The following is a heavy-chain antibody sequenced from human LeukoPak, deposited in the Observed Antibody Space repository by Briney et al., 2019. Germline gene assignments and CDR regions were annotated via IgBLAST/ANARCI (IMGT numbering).Heavy chain of an antibody. Sequence: GGSLRLSCAASGFAFSDYYMSWIRQAPGKGLEWVSYISSSGSTIYYADSVKGRFTISRDNAKNSLYLQMNSLRAEDTAVYYCARDHRRGYSGYDNYNWIDPWGQGTLVTVSS. CDR1: GFAFSDYY. V-gene: IGHV3-11*01. CDR3: ARDHRRGYSGYDNYNWIDP. D-gene: IGHD5-12*01. CDR2: ISSSGSTI. J-gene: IGHJ5*02.